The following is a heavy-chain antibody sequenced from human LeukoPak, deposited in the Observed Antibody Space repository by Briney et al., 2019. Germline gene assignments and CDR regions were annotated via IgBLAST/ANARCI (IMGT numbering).Heavy chain of an antibody. V-gene: IGHV3-30*18. Sequence: GGSLRLSCAASGFTFSYYIMHWVRQAPGKGLEWVAVISYGGTNKYYADSVKGRFTISRDDSKNTLYLQMDSLRAEDTAVYYCAKKLIHYDGNGFVDYWGQGILVTVSS. CDR2: ISYGGTNK. CDR3: AKKLIHYDGNGFVDY. D-gene: IGHD3-16*01. J-gene: IGHJ4*02. CDR1: GFTFSYYI.